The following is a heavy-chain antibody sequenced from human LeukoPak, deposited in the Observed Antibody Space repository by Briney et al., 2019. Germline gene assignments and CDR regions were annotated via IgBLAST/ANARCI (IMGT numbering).Heavy chain of an antibody. CDR1: GYTFTGYY. D-gene: IGHD6-13*01. Sequence: VASVKVYCKASGYTFTGYYMHWVRQAPGQGLEWMGWNNPNSGGTNYAQKFQGRVTMTRDTSISTAYMELSRLRSDDTAVYYCARLAAARPYDYWGQGTLVTVSS. CDR2: NNPNSGGT. J-gene: IGHJ4*02. CDR3: ARLAAARPYDY. V-gene: IGHV1-2*02.